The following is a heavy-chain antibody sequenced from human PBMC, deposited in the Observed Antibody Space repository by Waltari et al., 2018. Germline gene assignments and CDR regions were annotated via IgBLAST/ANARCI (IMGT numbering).Heavy chain of an antibody. J-gene: IGHJ4*02. CDR3: AKDLRASAGPY. CDR2: ISGSGKDT. Sequence: EVQLLESGGGLVQPGGWLRLSCVGTGFSFSTYGMTGVRQAPGKGLEWVSAISGSGKDTYYADFVKGRFTMSRDNSKNTLYLHMKNVRVDDTAIYYCAKDLRASAGPYWGQGTLVTVSS. CDR1: GFSFSTYG. V-gene: IGHV3-23*01. D-gene: IGHD6-13*01.